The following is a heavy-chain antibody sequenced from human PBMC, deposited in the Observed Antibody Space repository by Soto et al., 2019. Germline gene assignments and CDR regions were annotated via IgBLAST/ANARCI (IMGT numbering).Heavy chain of an antibody. V-gene: IGHV4-39*01. CDR2: IYYSGST. Sequence: PSETLSLTCTVSGGSISSSSYYWGWIRQPPGKGLGWIGSIYYSGSTYYNPSLKSRVTISVDTSKNQFSLKLSSVTAADTAVYYCARHPKTSPLGDYFDYWGQGTLVTVSS. D-gene: IGHD3-10*01. CDR1: GGSISSSSYY. J-gene: IGHJ4*02. CDR3: ARHPKTSPLGDYFDY.